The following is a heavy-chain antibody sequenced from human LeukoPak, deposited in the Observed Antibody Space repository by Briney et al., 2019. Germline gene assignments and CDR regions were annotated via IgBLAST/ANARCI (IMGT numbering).Heavy chain of an antibody. Sequence: GGSLRLSCAASGFTFSSYSMNWVRQAPGKGLEWVSHISSSSSTIYYADSVKGRFTISRDNAKNSLYLQMNSLRAEDTALYYCAKGTDYDILTGYLRWGQGTLVTVSS. CDR1: GFTFSSYS. V-gene: IGHV3-48*04. CDR2: ISSSSSTI. CDR3: AKGTDYDILTGYLR. D-gene: IGHD3-9*01. J-gene: IGHJ4*02.